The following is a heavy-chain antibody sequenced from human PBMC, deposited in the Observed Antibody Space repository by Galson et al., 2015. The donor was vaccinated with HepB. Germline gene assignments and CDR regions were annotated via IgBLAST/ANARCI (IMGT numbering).Heavy chain of an antibody. D-gene: IGHD3-3*01. J-gene: IGHJ6*03. CDR2: ISGGGGST. V-gene: IGHV3-23*01. CDR1: GFTFSSYA. CDR3: AKAGDYDFSIRGYYMDV. Sequence: SLRLSCAASGFTFSSYAMTWVRQAPGKGLEWVSTISGGGGSTYYADSVNGRFTLSRDDSKNTLYLQMNSLRAEDTAVYYCAKAGDYDFSIRGYYMDVWGKGTTVTVSS.